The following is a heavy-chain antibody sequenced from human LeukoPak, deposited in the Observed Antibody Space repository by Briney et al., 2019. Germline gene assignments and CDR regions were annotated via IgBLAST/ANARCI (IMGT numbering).Heavy chain of an antibody. CDR3: ARGVDSSSWSMGDY. V-gene: IGHV1-69*13. D-gene: IGHD6-13*01. Sequence: SVKVSCKASGGTFSSYAISWVRQAPGQGLEWMGGIIPIFGTANYAQKFQARVTITADESTSTAYMELSSLRSEDTAVYYCARGVDSSSWSMGDYWGQGTLVTVSS. CDR2: IIPIFGTA. J-gene: IGHJ4*02. CDR1: GGTFSSYA.